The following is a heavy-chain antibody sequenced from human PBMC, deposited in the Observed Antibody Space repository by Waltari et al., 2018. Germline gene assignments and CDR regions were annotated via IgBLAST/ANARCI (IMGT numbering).Heavy chain of an antibody. CDR1: GFTFSSSA. Sequence: EVQLLESGGGLVQPGGSLRLSCAASGFTFSSSAMSWVRPDPGKGLGWVSAIRGSGGSTYYADSVKGRFTISRDNSKNTLYLQMNSLRAEDTAVYYCAKDQRHTRGRYDILTGCLDYWGQGTLVTVSS. CDR2: IRGSGGST. J-gene: IGHJ4*02. V-gene: IGHV3-23*01. D-gene: IGHD3-9*01. CDR3: AKDQRHTRGRYDILTGCLDY.